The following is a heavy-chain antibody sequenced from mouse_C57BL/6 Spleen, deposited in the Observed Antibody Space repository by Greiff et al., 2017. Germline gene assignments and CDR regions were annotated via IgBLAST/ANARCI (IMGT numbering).Heavy chain of an antibody. Sequence: QVQLQQPGAELVMPGASVKLYCKASGYTFTSYWMHWVKQRPGQGLEWIGEIDPSASYTNYNQKFKGKSTLTVDKSSSTAYRQLSSLTSEDSAVYNCARPDSSGPSLDYWGQGTTLTVSS. D-gene: IGHD3-2*02. CDR3: ARPDSSGPSLDY. J-gene: IGHJ2*01. CDR1: GYTFTSYW. CDR2: IDPSASYT. V-gene: IGHV1-69*01.